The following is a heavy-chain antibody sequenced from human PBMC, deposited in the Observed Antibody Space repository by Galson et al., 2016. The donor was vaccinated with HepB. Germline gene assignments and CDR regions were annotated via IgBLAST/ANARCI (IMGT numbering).Heavy chain of an antibody. J-gene: IGHJ4*02. CDR1: RDSISSSNSY. Sequence: ETLSLTCTVSRDSISSSNSYWGWIRQPPGKGLEWIGSVFYSGNSYYNPSLKSRVTITVDTSKNQFSLKLNSVTAADTAVYYCARHHWGMALMGFDYWGQGTLVTVSS. D-gene: IGHD3-16*01. CDR2: VFYSGNS. V-gene: IGHV4-39*01. CDR3: ARHHWGMALMGFDY.